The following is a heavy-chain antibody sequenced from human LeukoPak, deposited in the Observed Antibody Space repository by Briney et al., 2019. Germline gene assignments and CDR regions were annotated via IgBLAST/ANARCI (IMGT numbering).Heavy chain of an antibody. J-gene: IGHJ4*02. Sequence: ASVKVSCKASGGTFSSYAISWVRQAPGQGLAWMGGIIPIFGTANYAQKFQGRVTITADKSTSTAYMELGSLRAEDTAVYYCARVEAVAAAFDYWGQGTLVTVSS. CDR1: GGTFSSYA. V-gene: IGHV1-69*06. CDR3: ARVEAVAAAFDY. CDR2: IIPIFGTA. D-gene: IGHD6-19*01.